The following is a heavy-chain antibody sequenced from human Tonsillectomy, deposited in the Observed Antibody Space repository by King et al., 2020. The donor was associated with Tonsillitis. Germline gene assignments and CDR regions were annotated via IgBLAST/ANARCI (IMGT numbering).Heavy chain of an antibody. CDR2: IIPMLGIA. CDR1: GGTFSSYA. J-gene: IGHJ4*02. D-gene: IGHD2-15*01. Sequence: VQLVQSGAEVKKPGSSVKVSCKASGGTFSSYAISWVRQAPGQGLEWMGRIIPMLGIANYAQKFQGRVTITADKSTSTAYMELSSLRSEDTAVYYCAKDPWRQDCSGGRCHPFYWGQGTLLTVSS. CDR3: AKDPWRQDCSGGRCHPFY. V-gene: IGHV1-69*09.